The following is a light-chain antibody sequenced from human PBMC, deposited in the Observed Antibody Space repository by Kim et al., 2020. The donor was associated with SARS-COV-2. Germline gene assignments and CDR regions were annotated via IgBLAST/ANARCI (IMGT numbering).Light chain of an antibody. J-gene: IGKJ5*01. V-gene: IGKV1-33*01. CDR2: DAS. CDR1: QGISDY. CDR3: QQYDNLPSIT. Sequence: DIQMTQSPSSLSASVGDRVTITCQASQGISDYLNWYQQKPGKAPKLLIYDASNLETGVPSRLSGSGSGTDFTFTISSLQTEDIATYYCQQYDNLPSITIRQGTRLEIK.